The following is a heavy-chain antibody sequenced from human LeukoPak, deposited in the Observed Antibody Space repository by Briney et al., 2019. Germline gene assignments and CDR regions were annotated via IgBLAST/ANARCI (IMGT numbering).Heavy chain of an antibody. V-gene: IGHV3-23*01. CDR3: AKNKDSSDYYYVSDYFDY. CDR2: ISGSGGST. D-gene: IGHD3-22*01. Sequence: GGSLRLSCAASGFTFSSYAMSWVRQAPGKGLEWVSAISGSGGSTYYADSVKGRFTISRDNSKNTLYLQMNSLRAEDTAVYYCAKNKDSSDYYYVSDYFDYWGQGTLVTVSS. J-gene: IGHJ4*02. CDR1: GFTFSSYA.